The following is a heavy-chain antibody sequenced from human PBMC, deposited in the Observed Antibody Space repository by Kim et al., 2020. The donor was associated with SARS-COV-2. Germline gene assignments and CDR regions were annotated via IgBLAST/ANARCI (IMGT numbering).Heavy chain of an antibody. CDR3: ARDDRYSYGMDV. Sequence: SETLSLTCTVSGGSISSGGYYWSWIRQHPGKGLEWIGYIYYSGSTYYNPSLKSRVTISVDTSKNQFSLKLSSVTAADTAVYYCARDDRYSYGMDVWGQGTTVTVSS. J-gene: IGHJ6*02. CDR1: GGSISSGGYY. CDR2: IYYSGST. V-gene: IGHV4-31*03.